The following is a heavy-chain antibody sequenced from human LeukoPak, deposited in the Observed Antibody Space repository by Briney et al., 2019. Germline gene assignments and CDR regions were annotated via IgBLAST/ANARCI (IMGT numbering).Heavy chain of an antibody. J-gene: IGHJ5*02. Sequence: PSETLSLTFTVHGGSISGSSYYWGWIRQPPGKGLEWIGSIYYSGTTYYNPSLKSRVTISVDTSKNQFSLKLTSVTAADTAIYYCARHYNSGSPFDPWGQGTLVTVSS. CDR2: IYYSGTT. CDR3: ARHYNSGSPFDP. CDR1: GGSISGSSYY. D-gene: IGHD6-19*01. V-gene: IGHV4-39*01.